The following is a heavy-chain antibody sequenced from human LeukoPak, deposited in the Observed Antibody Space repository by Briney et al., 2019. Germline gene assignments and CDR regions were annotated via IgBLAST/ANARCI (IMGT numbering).Heavy chain of an antibody. CDR3: ARDHSGFDY. V-gene: IGHV3-7*01. CDR1: GFTFSTYW. D-gene: IGHD6-13*01. CDR2: IKEDGSEK. J-gene: IGHJ4*02. Sequence: TAGSLRFSCSASGFTFSTYWMSWVRQAPGKGLEWVANIKEDGSEKNYADSVKGRFTISRDNAKNSLYLQMNSLRAEDTAVYYCARDHSGFDYWGQGTLVTVSS.